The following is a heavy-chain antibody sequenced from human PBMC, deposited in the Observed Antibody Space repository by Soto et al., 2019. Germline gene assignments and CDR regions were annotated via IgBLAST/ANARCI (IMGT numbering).Heavy chain of an antibody. CDR1: GYSFTSYW. Sequence: EVQLVQSGAEVKKPGESLRISCKGSGYSFTSYWISWVSQMPGKCLEWMGRIDPSESYTNYSPSFQGHVTISADKFISTAYLQWSSLKASETAMYYCARPYYSGTGSYSWGQGTLVTVSS. J-gene: IGHJ4*02. CDR2: IDPSESYT. D-gene: IGHD3-10*01. V-gene: IGHV5-10-1*01. CDR3: ARPYYSGTGSYS.